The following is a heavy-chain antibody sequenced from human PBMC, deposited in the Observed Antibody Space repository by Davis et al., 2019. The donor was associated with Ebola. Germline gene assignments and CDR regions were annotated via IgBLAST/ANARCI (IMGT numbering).Heavy chain of an antibody. V-gene: IGHV1-2*06. D-gene: IGHD1-1*01. CDR3: ARAQFPTTSDH. CDR2: INPNSGGT. CDR1: GYTFTGYY. J-gene: IGHJ4*02. Sequence: ASVKVSCKASGYTFTGYYMHWVRQAPGQGLEWMGRINPNSGGTDYAQKFQGRVTMTTDTSTSTAYMEVGSLKSDDTAVYYCARAQFPTTSDHWGQGTLVTVSS.